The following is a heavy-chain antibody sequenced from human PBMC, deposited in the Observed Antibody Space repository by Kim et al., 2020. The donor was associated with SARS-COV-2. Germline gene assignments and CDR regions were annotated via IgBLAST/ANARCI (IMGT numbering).Heavy chain of an antibody. D-gene: IGHD6-13*01. Sequence: SETLSLTCAVSGGSISSSNWWSWVRQPPGKGLEWIGEIYHSGSTNYNPSLKSRVTISVDKSKNQFSLKLSSVTAADTAVYYCAREGEAAAGRTDYWGQGTLVTVSS. V-gene: IGHV4-4*02. CDR3: AREGEAAAGRTDY. CDR2: IYHSGST. CDR1: GGSISSSNW. J-gene: IGHJ4*02.